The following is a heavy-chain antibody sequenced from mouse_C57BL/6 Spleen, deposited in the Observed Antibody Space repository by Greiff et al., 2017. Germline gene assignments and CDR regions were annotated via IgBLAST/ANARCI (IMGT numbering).Heavy chain of an antibody. D-gene: IGHD1-1*01. J-gene: IGHJ4*01. Sequence: EVQLQQSGPELVKPGASVKISCKASGYTFTDYYMNWVKQSHGKSLEWIGDINPNNGGTSYNQKFKGKATLTVDKSSSTAYMELRSLTSEDSAVYYCARHPYEAYAMDYWGQGTSVTVSS. V-gene: IGHV1-26*01. CDR1: GYTFTDYY. CDR2: INPNNGGT. CDR3: ARHPYEAYAMDY.